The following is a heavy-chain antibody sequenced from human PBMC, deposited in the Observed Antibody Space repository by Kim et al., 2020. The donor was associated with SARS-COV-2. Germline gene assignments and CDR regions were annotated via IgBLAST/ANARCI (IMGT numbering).Heavy chain of an antibody. V-gene: IGHV6-1*01. D-gene: IGHD2-21*02. CDR3: AREYYCGGDCSVRLFDY. J-gene: IGHJ4*02. CDR2: TYYRSKWYN. CDR1: GDSVSSNSAA. Sequence: SQTLSLTCAISGDSVSSNSAAWNWIRQSPSRGLEWLGRTYYRSKWYNDYAVSVKSRITINPDTSKNQFSLQLNSVTPEDTAVYYCAREYYCGGDCSVRLFDYWGQGTLVTVSS.